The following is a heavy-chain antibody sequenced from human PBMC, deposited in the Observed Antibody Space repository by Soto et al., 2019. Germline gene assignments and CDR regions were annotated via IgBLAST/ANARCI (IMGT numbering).Heavy chain of an antibody. CDR3: ARESEPERVLLWSGDRGAWFDP. Sequence: GASVKVSCKASGGTFSSYTISWVRQAPGQGLEWMGRIIPILGIANYAQKFQGRVTITADKSTSTAYMELSSLRSEDTAVYYCARESEPERVLLWSGDRGAWFDPWGQGTLVTVSS. J-gene: IGHJ5*02. CDR1: GGTFSSYT. D-gene: IGHD3-10*01. V-gene: IGHV1-69*04. CDR2: IIPILGIA.